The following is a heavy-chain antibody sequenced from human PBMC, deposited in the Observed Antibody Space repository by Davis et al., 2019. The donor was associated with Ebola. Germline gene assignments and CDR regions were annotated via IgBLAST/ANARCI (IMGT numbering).Heavy chain of an antibody. J-gene: IGHJ6*02. D-gene: IGHD3-10*01. CDR3: ARTYYYGSGRPPNSYYYDGMDV. Sequence: ASVQVSCKASGYTFTSHGISWVRQAPGQGLEWMGWFSAYNGNTNYAQKLQGRVTLTTGTSTSKAYMELRSLISDDTAGYYCARTYYYGSGRPPNSYYYDGMDVWGQGTTVTVSS. CDR1: GYTFTSHG. CDR2: FSAYNGNT. V-gene: IGHV1-18*01.